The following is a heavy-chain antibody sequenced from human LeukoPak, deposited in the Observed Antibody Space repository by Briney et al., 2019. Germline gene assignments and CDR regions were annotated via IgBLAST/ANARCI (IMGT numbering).Heavy chain of an antibody. D-gene: IGHD4-17*01. CDR2: INTNTGNP. V-gene: IGHV7-4-1*02. Sequence: ASVEVSCKASGYTFTSYAMNWVRQAPGQGLEWMGWINTNTGNPTYAQGFTGRFVFSLDTSVSTAYLQISSLKAEDTAVYYCARVVHDYGDYELVYWGQGTLVTVSS. CDR1: GYTFTSYA. J-gene: IGHJ4*02. CDR3: ARVVHDYGDYELVY.